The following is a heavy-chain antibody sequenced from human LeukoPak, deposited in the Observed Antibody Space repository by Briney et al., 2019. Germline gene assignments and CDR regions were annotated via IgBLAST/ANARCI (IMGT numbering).Heavy chain of an antibody. Sequence: SQTLPLTCTVSGGSISSGGYYWSWIRQHPGKGLEWIGYIYYSGSTYYNPSLKSRVTISVDTSKNQFSLKLSSVTAADTAVYYCARDSSRITMVRGVMAHWFDPWGQGTLVTVSS. CDR1: GGSISSGGYY. D-gene: IGHD3-10*01. CDR2: IYYSGST. V-gene: IGHV4-31*03. CDR3: ARDSSRITMVRGVMAHWFDP. J-gene: IGHJ5*02.